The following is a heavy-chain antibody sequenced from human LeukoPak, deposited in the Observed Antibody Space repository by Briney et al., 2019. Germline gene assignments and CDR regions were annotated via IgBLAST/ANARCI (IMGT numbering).Heavy chain of an antibody. CDR1: GFTFSSYW. J-gene: IGHJ4*02. D-gene: IGHD3-3*01. Sequence: GGSLRLSCAASGFTFSSYWMSWVRQAPGKGLEWVANIKQDGSEKYYVDSVKGRFTISRDNAKNSLYLQMNSLRAEDTAVYYCATAGVYYDFWSGYYSGWGQGTLVTVFS. CDR2: IKQDGSEK. V-gene: IGHV3-7*01. CDR3: ATAGVYYDFWSGYYSG.